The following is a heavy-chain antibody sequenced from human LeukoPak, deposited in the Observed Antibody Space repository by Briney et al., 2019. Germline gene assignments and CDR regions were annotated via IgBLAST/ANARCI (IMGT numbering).Heavy chain of an antibody. CDR3: ARGGFYDLGSPIY. CDR1: GFTFRNYW. V-gene: IGHV3-74*01. D-gene: IGHD3-10*01. CDR2: INGDGSGT. J-gene: IGHJ4*02. Sequence: GGSLRLSCAASGFTFRNYWMHWVRQAPGKGLVWVSRINGDGSGTIYADSVKGRISISRDNAKNTLLLQMNSLRAEDAAVFYCARGGFYDLGSPIYWGQGTLVTVSS.